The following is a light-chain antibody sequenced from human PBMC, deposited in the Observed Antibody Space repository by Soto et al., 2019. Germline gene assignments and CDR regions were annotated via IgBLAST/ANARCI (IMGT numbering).Light chain of an antibody. CDR1: SSNIGGGFD. CDR2: GNN. J-gene: IGLJ1*01. V-gene: IGLV1-40*01. Sequence: QSVLTQSPSVSGAPGQRVSISCTGTSSNIGGGFDVHWDQQLPATAPKLLIYGNNNRPSGVPDRFSGSKSGTSASLAITGLQAEDEADYYCQSYDTSLSGGSVFGTGTKVTVL. CDR3: QSYDTSLSGGSV.